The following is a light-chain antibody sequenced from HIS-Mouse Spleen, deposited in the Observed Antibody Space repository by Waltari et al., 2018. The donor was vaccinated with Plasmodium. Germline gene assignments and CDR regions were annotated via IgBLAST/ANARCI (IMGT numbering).Light chain of an antibody. J-gene: IGLJ3*02. CDR3: YSAADNNLV. CDR2: KDS. V-gene: IGLV3-27*01. CDR1: VLAKKY. Sequence: SYELTQPSSVSVSPGQTARITCSGDVLAKKYARWFQQKPGQAPWLVIYKDSERPSGIPERFSGSSSVTTFTLTISGAQVEDEADYYCYSAADNNLVFGGGTKLTVL.